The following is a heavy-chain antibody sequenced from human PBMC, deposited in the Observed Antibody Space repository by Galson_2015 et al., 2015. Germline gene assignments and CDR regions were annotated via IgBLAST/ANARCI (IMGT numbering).Heavy chain of an antibody. CDR2: FSWDGGST. CDR1: GFTFDDFA. J-gene: IGHJ6*02. V-gene: IGHV3-43*01. Sequence: SLRLSCAASGFTFDDFAMHWVRQAPGKGLEWVSLFSWDGGSTYYADSVKGRFTISRDNSKNSLYLQMNSLRTEDTALYYCAKSQYSNYLYYYGMDVWGQGTTVTVSS. CDR3: AKSQYSNYLYYYGMDV. D-gene: IGHD4-11*01.